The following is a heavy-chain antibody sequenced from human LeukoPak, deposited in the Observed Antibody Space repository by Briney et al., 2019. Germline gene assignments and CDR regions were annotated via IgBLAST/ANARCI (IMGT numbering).Heavy chain of an antibody. Sequence: QPGGSLRLSCVASGFTFVHFSMHWVRQAPGKGLEWVAFVSGEQTDKYYADSVKGRFTISRDNSRNTLFLEMNSLRPDDTAVYYCARDQPGTHTMSSTWGQGTLVTVSS. CDR2: VSGEQTDK. J-gene: IGHJ5*02. CDR1: GFTFVHFS. V-gene: IGHV3-30*04. D-gene: IGHD7-27*01. CDR3: ARDQPGTHTMSST.